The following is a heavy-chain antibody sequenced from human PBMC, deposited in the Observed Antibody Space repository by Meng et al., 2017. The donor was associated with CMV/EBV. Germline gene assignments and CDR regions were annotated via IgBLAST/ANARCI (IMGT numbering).Heavy chain of an antibody. V-gene: IGHV3-7*02. D-gene: IGHD4-17*01. CDR1: GLPISNYW. CDR3: RLGHYSQD. CDR2: IKNDGSER. J-gene: IGHJ4*02. Sequence: LGESGGGLVQPGRSLRLSCAASGLPISNYWMSWVRQAPGKGLEWVANIKNDGSERYYVDSVKGRFSISRDNADNSLYLQMNNLRAEDTAVYYCRLGHYSQDWGQGTLVTVSS.